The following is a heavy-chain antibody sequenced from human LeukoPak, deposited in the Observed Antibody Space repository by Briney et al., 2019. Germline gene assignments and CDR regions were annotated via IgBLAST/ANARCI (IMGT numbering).Heavy chain of an antibody. CDR2: IYPDDSDT. Sequence: AGESLKVSCKGSGYNFPNYWIGWVRQMPGKGLEWMGIIYPDDSDTRYSPSFQGQVTISANKSISTAYLQWSSLKASDTAMYYCARGDYSSSFSYSGYWGQGTLVTVSS. CDR1: GYNFPNYW. CDR3: ARGDYSSSFSYSGY. V-gene: IGHV5-51*01. J-gene: IGHJ4*02. D-gene: IGHD6-13*01.